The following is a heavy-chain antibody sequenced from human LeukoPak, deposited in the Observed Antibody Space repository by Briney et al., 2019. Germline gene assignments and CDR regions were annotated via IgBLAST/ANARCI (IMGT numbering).Heavy chain of an antibody. D-gene: IGHD3-10*01. CDR1: GYSISSGYY. V-gene: IGHV4-61*02. J-gene: IGHJ5*02. CDR3: AREPVGYYGSGSYYNVGWFDP. CDR2: IYTSGST. Sequence: SETLSLTCAVSGYSISSGYYWGWIRQPAGKGLEWIGRIYTSGSTNYNPSLKSRVTISVDTSKNQFSLKLSSVTAADTAVYYCAREPVGYYGSGSYYNVGWFDPWGQGTLVTVSS.